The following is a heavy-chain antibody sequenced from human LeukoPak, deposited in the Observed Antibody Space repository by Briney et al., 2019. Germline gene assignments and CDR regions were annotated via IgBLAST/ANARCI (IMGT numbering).Heavy chain of an antibody. J-gene: IGHJ4*02. CDR3: ARENGATVTTHFDY. CDR1: GYTFTGYY. Sequence: ASVKVSCKASGYTFTGYYMHWVRQAPGQGLEWMGWINPNSGGTNYAQKFQGRVTMTRDTSISTACMELSRLRSDDTAVYYCARENGATVTTHFDYWGQGTLVTVSS. V-gene: IGHV1-2*02. D-gene: IGHD4-17*01. CDR2: INPNSGGT.